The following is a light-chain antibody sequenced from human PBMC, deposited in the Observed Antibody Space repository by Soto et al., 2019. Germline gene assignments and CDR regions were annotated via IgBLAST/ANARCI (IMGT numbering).Light chain of an antibody. V-gene: IGKV1-12*01. CDR1: RDISTW. Sequence: DIQMTQSPSSVSASVGDRVTISCRASRDISTWLAWYQQKPGKAPKLLIYGASNLQSGVPSRFSGRGSGTDFTLTISTLQTEDFAVYYCQQYNNWPHTFGQGTRLEIK. J-gene: IGKJ5*01. CDR3: QQYNNWPHT. CDR2: GAS.